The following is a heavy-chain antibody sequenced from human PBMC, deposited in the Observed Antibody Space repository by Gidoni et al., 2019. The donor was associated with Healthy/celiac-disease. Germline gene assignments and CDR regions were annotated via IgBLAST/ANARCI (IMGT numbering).Heavy chain of an antibody. J-gene: IGHJ3*02. V-gene: IGHV4-39*01. CDR1: GGSISSSSYY. Sequence: QLQLQESGPGLVKPSETLSLTCTVSGGSISSSSYYWGWIRQPPGKGLEWIGSIYYSGSTYYNPSLKSRVTISVDTSKNQFSLKLSSVTAADTAVYYCARHIPWIAAADYRDAFDIWGQGTMVTVSS. D-gene: IGHD6-13*01. CDR2: IYYSGST. CDR3: ARHIPWIAAADYRDAFDI.